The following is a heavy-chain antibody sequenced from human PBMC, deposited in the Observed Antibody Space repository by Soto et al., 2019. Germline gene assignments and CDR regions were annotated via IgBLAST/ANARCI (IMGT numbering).Heavy chain of an antibody. CDR1: GYTFTSYD. CDR2: MNPNSGNT. D-gene: IGHD5-12*01. V-gene: IGHV1-8*01. Sequence: ASVKVSCKASGYTFTSYDINWVRQATGQGLEWMGWMNPNSGNTGYAQKFQGRVTITADKSTSTAYMELSSLRSEDTAVYYCARDPSGYDLPAYWGQGTLVTVSS. CDR3: ARDPSGYDLPAY. J-gene: IGHJ4*02.